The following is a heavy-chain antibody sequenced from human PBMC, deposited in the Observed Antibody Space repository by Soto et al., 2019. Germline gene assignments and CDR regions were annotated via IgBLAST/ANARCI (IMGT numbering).Heavy chain of an antibody. CDR1: GFAFSTHA. J-gene: IGHJ6*02. CDR3: AKDPPWTVGPLAMDV. Sequence: EVQLLESGGGLVQPGGSLRLSCVASGFAFSTHAMSWVRQAPGKGLEGVSTFRGSGGNIYYAESVKGRLTISRDDSKNTLYLQMDSLRVEDTAVYYCAKDPPWTVGPLAMDVWGQGTTVTVSS. CDR2: FRGSGGNI. D-gene: IGHD1-26*01. V-gene: IGHV3-23*01.